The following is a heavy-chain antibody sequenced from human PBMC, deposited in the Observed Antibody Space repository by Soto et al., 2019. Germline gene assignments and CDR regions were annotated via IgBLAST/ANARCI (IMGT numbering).Heavy chain of an antibody. D-gene: IGHD2-8*01. Sequence: EVQLLESGGGWVQPGGSLRLSCAASGFTFINYAMIWVRQAPGKGLEWVSTISGGGDGTYYADSVKGHFTISRDNSKNTLYLQMNSLRAEDTAIYYCAKKGLGSLKTFCSNSDCHYAFDLWGQGTVVTVSS. CDR3: AKKGLGSLKTFCSNSDCHYAFDL. J-gene: IGHJ3*01. V-gene: IGHV3-23*01. CDR2: ISGGGDGT. CDR1: GFTFINYA.